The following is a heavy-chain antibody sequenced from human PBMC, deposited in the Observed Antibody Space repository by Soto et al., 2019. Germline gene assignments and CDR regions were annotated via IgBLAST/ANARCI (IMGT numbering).Heavy chain of an antibody. Sequence: ASVKVSCKASGYTFTSYGISWVRQAPGQGLEWMGWISAYNGNTNYAQKLQGRVTMTTDTSTSTAYMELRSLRSDDTAVYYCARVSRYCSSTSCFWRFDYWGQGTLVTVSS. CDR3: ARVSRYCSSTSCFWRFDY. CDR1: GYTFTSYG. CDR2: ISAYNGNT. D-gene: IGHD2-2*01. J-gene: IGHJ4*02. V-gene: IGHV1-18*01.